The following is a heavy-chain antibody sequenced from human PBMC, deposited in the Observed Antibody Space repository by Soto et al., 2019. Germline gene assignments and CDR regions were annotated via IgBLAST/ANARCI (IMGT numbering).Heavy chain of an antibody. CDR1: GFTFSSYS. CDR2: ISSSSSTI. Sequence: EVQLVESGGGLVQPGGSLRLSSAASGFTFSSYSMNWVRQAPGKGLEWVSYISSSSSTIYYADSVKGRFTISRDNAKNSLYLQMNSLRAEDTAVYYCARDCSSTSCPGSYYYYYMDVWGKGTTVTVSS. V-gene: IGHV3-48*01. CDR3: ARDCSSTSCPGSYYYYYMDV. J-gene: IGHJ6*03. D-gene: IGHD2-2*01.